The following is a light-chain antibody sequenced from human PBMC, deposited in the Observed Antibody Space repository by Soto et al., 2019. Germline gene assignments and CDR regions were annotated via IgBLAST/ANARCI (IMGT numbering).Light chain of an antibody. J-gene: IGKJ1*01. CDR1: QSVSSSY. CDR3: QKDGSSPWT. CDR2: GAS. V-gene: IGKV3-20*01. Sequence: EIVLTQSPGTLSLSPGERATLSCRASQSVSSSYLAWYQQQPGQAPRILIYGASSRATGIPDRFSGSGSGTDFTLSISRLETEDFAVYYCQKDGSSPWTFGQGTKVEIK.